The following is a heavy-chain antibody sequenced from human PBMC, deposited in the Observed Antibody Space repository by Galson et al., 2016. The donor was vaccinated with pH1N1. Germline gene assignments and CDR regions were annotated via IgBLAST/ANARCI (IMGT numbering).Heavy chain of an antibody. J-gene: IGHJ4*02. Sequence: TLSLTCTVSGGSISSGGYYWSWIRQHPGKGLGWIGYIFYSGSTYYNPSLKSRVTISVDTSKNQFSLKLSSVTAADTAVYYSATGVSVAGNPRLDYWGQGTLVTVSS. CDR1: GGSISSGGYY. V-gene: IGHV4-31*03. D-gene: IGHD6-19*01. CDR2: IFYSGST. CDR3: ATGVSVAGNPRLDY.